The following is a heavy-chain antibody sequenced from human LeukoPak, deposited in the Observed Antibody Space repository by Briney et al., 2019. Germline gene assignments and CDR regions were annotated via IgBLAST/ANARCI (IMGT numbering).Heavy chain of an antibody. D-gene: IGHD6-13*01. CDR2: IYTSGST. Sequence: SQTLSLTCTVSGGSISSGSYYWSWIRQPAGKGLEWIGRIYTSGSTNYNPSLKSRVTISVDTSKNQFSLKLSSVTAADTAVYYCARAEAAAGFDYWGQGILVTVSS. V-gene: IGHV4-61*02. CDR3: ARAEAAAGFDY. CDR1: GGSISSGSYY. J-gene: IGHJ4*02.